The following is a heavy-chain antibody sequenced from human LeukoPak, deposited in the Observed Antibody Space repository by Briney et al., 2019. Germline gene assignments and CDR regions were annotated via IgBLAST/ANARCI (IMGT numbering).Heavy chain of an antibody. J-gene: IGHJ4*02. CDR1: GGSISNYY. Sequence: PSETLSLTCTVSGGSISNYYWSRIRQPPGKGLEWIGYMYYSGSTNYNPSLKSRVTISVDTSKNQFSLKLSSVTAADTAVYYCARERPLSHNIDYWGQGTLVTVSS. D-gene: IGHD1-1*01. CDR3: ARERPLSHNIDY. CDR2: MYYSGST. V-gene: IGHV4-59*01.